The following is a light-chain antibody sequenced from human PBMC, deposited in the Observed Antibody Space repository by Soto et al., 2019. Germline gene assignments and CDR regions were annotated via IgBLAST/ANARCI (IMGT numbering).Light chain of an antibody. CDR2: KVS. CDR1: QSLVYSDGNAY. J-gene: IGKJ2*01. Sequence: DVVMTQSPLSLPVTLGQPASISCRSSQSLVYSDGNAYLNWFHQRPGQSPRRLIYKVSYRDSGVPDRFSGSGSGTDYTMKISRVEAEDVGVYYCMQGTHWPPYTFGQGTKLEIK. CDR3: MQGTHWPPYT. V-gene: IGKV2-30*01.